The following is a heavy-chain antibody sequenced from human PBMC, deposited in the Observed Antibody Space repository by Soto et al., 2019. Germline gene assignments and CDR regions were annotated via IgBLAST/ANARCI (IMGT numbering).Heavy chain of an antibody. CDR3: ARAVLGYCTNGVCYKAYYYGMDV. V-gene: IGHV1-18*04. CDR1: GYTFTSYG. J-gene: IGHJ6*02. D-gene: IGHD2-8*01. CDR2: ISAYNGNT. Sequence: ASVKFSCKASGYTFTSYGISWVQQAPGQGLEWMGWISAYNGNTNYAQKLQGRVTMTTDTSTSTAYMGLRSLRSDDTAVYYCARAVLGYCTNGVCYKAYYYGMDVWGQGTTVTVSS.